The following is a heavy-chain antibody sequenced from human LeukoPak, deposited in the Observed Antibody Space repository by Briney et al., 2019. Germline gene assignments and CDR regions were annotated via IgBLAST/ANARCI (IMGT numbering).Heavy chain of an antibody. D-gene: IGHD3-22*01. CDR2: ISAYNGNT. Sequence: ASVKVSCKASGYTFTSYGISWVRQAPGQGLEWMGWISAYNGNTYYAQKLQGRVTMTTDTSTSTAYMELRSLRSDDTAVYYCARVRGYYDSSGPRDYWGQGTLVTVSS. J-gene: IGHJ4*02. CDR1: GYTFTSYG. V-gene: IGHV1-18*01. CDR3: ARVRGYYDSSGPRDY.